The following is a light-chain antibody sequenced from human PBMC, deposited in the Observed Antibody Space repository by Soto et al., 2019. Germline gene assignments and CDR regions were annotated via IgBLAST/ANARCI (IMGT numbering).Light chain of an antibody. Sequence: QSVLTQPPSASGTPGQRVTISCSGSSSNIGSNTVNWYQQLPGTAPKLFIYSNNQRPSGVPDRFSGSKSGTSASLAISGLQSEDEADYYCAAWDDSLNGLVFGGGTKLTVL. V-gene: IGLV1-44*01. CDR1: SSNIGSNT. CDR2: SNN. CDR3: AAWDDSLNGLV. J-gene: IGLJ2*01.